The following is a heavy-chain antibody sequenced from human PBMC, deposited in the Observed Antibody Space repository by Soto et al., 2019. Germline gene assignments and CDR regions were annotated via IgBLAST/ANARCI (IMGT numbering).Heavy chain of an antibody. D-gene: IGHD3-22*01. CDR1: GFTFTSSA. J-gene: IGHJ3*02. Sequence: SVKVSCKASGFTFTSSAVQWVRQARGQRLEWIGWIVVASGNTNYAQKFQERVTITRDMSTSTAYMELSSLRSEDTAVYYCAAWGGRTYYYDSSGYRDAFDIWGQGTMVTVSS. V-gene: IGHV1-58*01. CDR2: IVVASGNT. CDR3: AAWGGRTYYYDSSGYRDAFDI.